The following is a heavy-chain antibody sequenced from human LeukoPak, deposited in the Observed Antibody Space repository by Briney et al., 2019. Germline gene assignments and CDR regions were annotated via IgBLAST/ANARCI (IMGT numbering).Heavy chain of an antibody. J-gene: IGHJ4*02. CDR1: GFSISRYY. D-gene: IGHD1-26*01. Sequence: GGSLRLSCEVSGFSISRYYMTWVRQAPGKGLESVSVIFDGVADSVRGRFTISRDSTKNTLFLQMNSLRHEDTAVYYCARLFGGQMMGYYVDYWGQGALITVSS. V-gene: IGHV3-53*01. CDR3: ARLFGGQMMGYYVDY. CDR2: IFDGV.